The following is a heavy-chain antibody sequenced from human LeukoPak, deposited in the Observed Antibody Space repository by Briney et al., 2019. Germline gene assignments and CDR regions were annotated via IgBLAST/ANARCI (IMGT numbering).Heavy chain of an antibody. D-gene: IGHD2-2*02. CDR2: INANSGGK. V-gene: IGHV1-2*02. CDR3: ARGPYCSSTSCYRETDAMDV. Sequence: ASLKVSCTASGYTFTGYYMHWVRKAPGQGLKWMGWINANSGGKNYTQKFQGRVAMTRDTSSSTAYMELCGLRSDDTAVYYCARGPYCSSTSCYRETDAMDVWGQGTTVTVSS. J-gene: IGHJ6*02. CDR1: GYTFTGYY.